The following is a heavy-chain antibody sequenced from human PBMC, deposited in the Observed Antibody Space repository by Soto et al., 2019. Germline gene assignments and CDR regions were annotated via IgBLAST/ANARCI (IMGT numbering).Heavy chain of an antibody. CDR3: AKGVAAAGPNWYFDL. D-gene: IGHD6-13*01. V-gene: IGHV1-18*01. CDR2: ISAYNGNT. Sequence: QVQLVQSGAEVKKPGASVKVSCKASGYTFTSYGISWVRQAPGQGLEWMGWISAYNGNTNYAQKLQGRVTMTTDTSXXTAYMELRSLRSDDTAVYYCAKGVAAAGPNWYFDLWGRGTLVTVSS. CDR1: GYTFTSYG. J-gene: IGHJ2*01.